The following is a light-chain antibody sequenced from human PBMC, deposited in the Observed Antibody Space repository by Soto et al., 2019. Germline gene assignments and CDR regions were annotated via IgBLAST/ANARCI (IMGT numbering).Light chain of an antibody. J-gene: IGKJ2*01. Sequence: EIVMTQSPATLSVSPGERATLSCRASQSVSSYLAWYQQKPGLPPRLLIYDASTRATGIPDRFRGSGSGTAFTLTISSLQSADFAVNYCQQYSNWPPLYTFGRGTKLEIK. CDR1: QSVSSY. CDR3: QQYSNWPPLYT. V-gene: IGKV3-15*01. CDR2: DAS.